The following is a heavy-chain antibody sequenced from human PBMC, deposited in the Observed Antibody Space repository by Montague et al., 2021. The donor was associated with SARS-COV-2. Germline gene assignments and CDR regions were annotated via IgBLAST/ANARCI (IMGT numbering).Heavy chain of an antibody. Sequence: RLSCAASGYSFINYAMGWVRQAPGKGLEWVSVISGSGGNTYFADSVRGRFTISRDNSKNTLYLQMNSLRAEDTAVYYCVRKNYYGSGSFSTFDYWDQGTLVTVSS. J-gene: IGHJ4*02. CDR1: GYSFINYA. CDR2: ISGSGGNT. V-gene: IGHV3-23*01. CDR3: VRKNYYGSGSFSTFDY. D-gene: IGHD3-10*01.